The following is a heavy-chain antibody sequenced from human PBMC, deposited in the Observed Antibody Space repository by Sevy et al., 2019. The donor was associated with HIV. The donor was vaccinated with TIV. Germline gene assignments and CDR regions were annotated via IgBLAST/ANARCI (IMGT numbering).Heavy chain of an antibody. CDR1: GFTFSSYS. CDR2: ISSSSSTI. D-gene: IGHD2-2*02. Sequence: GGSLRLSCAASGFTFSSYSVNWVRQAPGKGLEWVSYISSSSSTIYYADSVKGRFTISRDNAKNSLYLQMNSLRAEDTAVYYCARAPIVVVPAAIYPWFDPWGQGTLVTVSS. CDR3: ARAPIVVVPAAIYPWFDP. V-gene: IGHV3-48*01. J-gene: IGHJ5*02.